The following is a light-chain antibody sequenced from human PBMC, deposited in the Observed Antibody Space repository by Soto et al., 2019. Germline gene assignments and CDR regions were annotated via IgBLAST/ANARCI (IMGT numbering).Light chain of an antibody. CDR3: QQYGTSIT. J-gene: IGKJ5*01. CDR1: QSVSNSH. Sequence: EIVLTRSPCVLSVSPGGRATISCRASQSVSNSHLAWYQQKPGQAPRLLIYGASNRATGIPDRFSGSGSGTDFTLTISRLEPEDFAVYYCQQYGTSITFGQGTRLEIK. V-gene: IGKV3-20*01. CDR2: GAS.